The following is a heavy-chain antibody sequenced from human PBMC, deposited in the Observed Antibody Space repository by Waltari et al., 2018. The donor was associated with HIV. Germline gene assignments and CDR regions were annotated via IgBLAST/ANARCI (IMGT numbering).Heavy chain of an antibody. CDR3: ARGHSGSSDDAFDI. D-gene: IGHD1-26*01. V-gene: IGHV1-69*13. Sequence: QVQLVQSGAEVKKPGSSVKVSCKASGGTFSSYAISWVRPAPGQGLEWMGGIIPIFCTANYAQKFQGRVTITADEYTSTAYMELSSLRSEDTAVYYCARGHSGSSDDAFDIWGQGTMVTVSS. CDR2: IIPIFCTA. CDR1: GGTFSSYA. J-gene: IGHJ3*02.